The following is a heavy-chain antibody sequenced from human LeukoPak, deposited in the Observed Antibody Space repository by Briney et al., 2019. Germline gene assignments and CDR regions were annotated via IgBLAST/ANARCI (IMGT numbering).Heavy chain of an antibody. Sequence: GASVKVSCKASGYTFTSYGISWVRQAPGQGLEWMGWISAYNGNTNYAQKLQGRVTMTRNTSISTAYMELSSLRSEDTAVYYCARDFPSADYWGQGTLVTVSS. CDR3: ARDFPSADY. V-gene: IGHV1-18*01. D-gene: IGHD2-2*01. J-gene: IGHJ4*02. CDR2: ISAYNGNT. CDR1: GYTFTSYG.